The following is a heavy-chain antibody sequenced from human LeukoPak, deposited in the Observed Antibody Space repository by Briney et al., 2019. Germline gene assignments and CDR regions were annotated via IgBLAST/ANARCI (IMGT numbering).Heavy chain of an antibody. CDR1: GGSISGYY. J-gene: IGHJ4*02. V-gene: IGHV4-59*08. CDR2: IYYSGST. CDR3: ARALDPNSSGWYRLFDY. Sequence: KPSETLSLTCTVSGGSISGYYWIWIRRPPGKGLEWIGYIYYSGSTNYNPSLKSRVSISVDTSKNQFSLNLSSVTAADTAMYYCARALDPNSSGWYRLFDYWGQGTLVTVSS. D-gene: IGHD6-19*01.